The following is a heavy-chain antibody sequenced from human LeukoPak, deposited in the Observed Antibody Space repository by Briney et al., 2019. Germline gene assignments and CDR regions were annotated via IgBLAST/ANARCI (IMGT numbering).Heavy chain of an antibody. Sequence: GGSLRLSCAASGFTFSSYAMSWVRQAPGKGPEWVSAISGSGGSTYYADSVKGRFTISRDNSKNTLYLQMNSLRAEDTAVYYCAKDWGSGYSSGWPVDYWGQGTLVTVSS. CDR1: GFTFSSYA. CDR3: AKDWGSGYSSGWPVDY. CDR2: ISGSGGST. V-gene: IGHV3-23*01. J-gene: IGHJ4*02. D-gene: IGHD6-19*01.